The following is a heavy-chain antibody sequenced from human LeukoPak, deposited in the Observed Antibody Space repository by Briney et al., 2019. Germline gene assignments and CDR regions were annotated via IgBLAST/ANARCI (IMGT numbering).Heavy chain of an antibody. V-gene: IGHV4-39*01. Sequence: PSETLSLTCTVSGGSISNSSYYWGWIRQPPGKGLEWIGSIYYSGSTYYNPSLKTRVTISIDTSKNQFSLKLSSVTDADTAVYYCARHSSWYGTFRYWGQGTLVTVSS. D-gene: IGHD6-13*01. CDR2: IYYSGST. CDR3: ARHSSWYGTFRY. CDR1: GGSISNSSYY. J-gene: IGHJ4*02.